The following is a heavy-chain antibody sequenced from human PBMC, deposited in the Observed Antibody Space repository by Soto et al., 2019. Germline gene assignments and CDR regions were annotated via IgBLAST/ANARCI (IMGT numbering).Heavy chain of an antibody. Sequence: GGSLRLSCAASGLTFSSYSMNWVRQAPGKGLEWVSYISSSSSTIYYADSVKGRFTISRDNAKNSLYLQMNSLRDEDTAVYYCARDPDYGGNLETYYFDYWGQGTLVTVSS. V-gene: IGHV3-48*02. CDR3: ARDPDYGGNLETYYFDY. CDR1: GLTFSSYS. J-gene: IGHJ4*02. CDR2: ISSSSSTI. D-gene: IGHD4-17*01.